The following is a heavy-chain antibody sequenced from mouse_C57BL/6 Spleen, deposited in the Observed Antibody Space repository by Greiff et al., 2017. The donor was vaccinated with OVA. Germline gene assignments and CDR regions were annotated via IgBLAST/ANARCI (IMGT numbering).Heavy chain of an antibody. V-gene: IGHV1-64*01. CDR3: AKGCDYYGSLYAMDY. CDR2: IHPNSGST. CDR1: GYTFTSYW. J-gene: IGHJ4*01. Sequence: VQLQQPGAELVKPGASVKLSCKASGYTFTSYWMHWVKQRPGQGLEWIGMIHPNSGSTNYNEKFKSKATLTVDKSSSTAYMQLSSLTSEDSAVYYGAKGCDYYGSLYAMDYWGQGASVTVSS. D-gene: IGHD1-1*01.